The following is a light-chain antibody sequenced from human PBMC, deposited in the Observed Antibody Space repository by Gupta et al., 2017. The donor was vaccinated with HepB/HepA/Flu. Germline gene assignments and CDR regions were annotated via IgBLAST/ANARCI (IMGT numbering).Light chain of an antibody. CDR3: QQYNNWPPDT. J-gene: IGKJ2*01. CDR1: QSVSSN. Sequence: EIVMTQSPATLSVSPGDRATLSCRASQSVSSNLAWYQQKPGQAPRLLIYGASTRATGIPARFSGSGSGTEFTLTISSLKSEDFAVYYCQQYNNWPPDTFGQGTKLEIK. CDR2: GAS. V-gene: IGKV3-15*01.